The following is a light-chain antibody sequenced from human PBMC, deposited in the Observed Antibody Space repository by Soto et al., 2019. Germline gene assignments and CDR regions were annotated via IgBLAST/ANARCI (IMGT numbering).Light chain of an antibody. CDR1: TSDFDDYNS. J-gene: IGLJ1*01. CDR2: EVS. V-gene: IGLV2-8*01. CDR3: SSYSGTNYHYV. Sequence: QSVLTQPASVSGSPGQSITISCTGTTSDFDDYNSVSWYQHHPGQAPKLMIYEVSNRPSGVPDRFSGSKSGNTASLTVSGLQADDEADYYCSSYSGTNYHYVFGTGTKVTVL.